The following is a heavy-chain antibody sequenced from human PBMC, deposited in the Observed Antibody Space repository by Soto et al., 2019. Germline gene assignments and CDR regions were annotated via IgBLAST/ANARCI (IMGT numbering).Heavy chain of an antibody. CDR3: ARDTKVVSSSYYYYYMDV. V-gene: IGHV3-66*01. Sequence: PAGSLTLFCAASGFTVSSNYMSWVRLAPGKDQEWVSVIYSGGSTYYADSVKGRFTISRDNSKNTLYLQMNSLRAEDTAVYYCARDTKVVSSSYYYYYMDVWGKGTTVTVSS. CDR2: IYSGGST. D-gene: IGHD6-13*01. J-gene: IGHJ6*03. CDR1: GFTVSSNY.